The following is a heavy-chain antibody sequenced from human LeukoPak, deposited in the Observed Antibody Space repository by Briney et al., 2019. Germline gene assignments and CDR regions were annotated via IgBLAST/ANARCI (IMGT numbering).Heavy chain of an antibody. CDR3: AKRYDSSGYYYFDY. Sequence: GGSLRLSCAASGFIFSSYAMGWVRQAPGKGLEWVSGISTSGGNIYYAESVKGRFTISRDNSKNMLYLQMNSLRAEDTAVYYCAKRYDSSGYYYFDYWGQGTLVTASS. CDR2: ISTSGGNI. J-gene: IGHJ4*02. D-gene: IGHD3-22*01. CDR1: GFIFSSYA. V-gene: IGHV3-23*01.